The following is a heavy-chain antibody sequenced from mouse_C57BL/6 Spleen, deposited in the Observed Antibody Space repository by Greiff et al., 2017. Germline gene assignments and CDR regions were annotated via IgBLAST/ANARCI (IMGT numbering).Heavy chain of an antibody. V-gene: IGHV1-18*01. CDR1: GYTFTDYN. D-gene: IGHD1-1*01. CDR2: INPNNGGT. J-gene: IGHJ3*01. CDR3: AREEDYYGSSWFAY. Sequence: VQLQQSGPELVKPGASVKIPCKASGYTFTDYNMDWVKQSHGKSLEWIGDINPNNGGTIYNQKFKGKATLNVDKYSSTAYMELRSLTSEDTAVYYCAREEDYYGSSWFAYWGQGTLVTVSA.